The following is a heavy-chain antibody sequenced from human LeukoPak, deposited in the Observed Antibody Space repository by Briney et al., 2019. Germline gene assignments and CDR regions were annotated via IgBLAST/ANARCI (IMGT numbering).Heavy chain of an antibody. D-gene: IGHD2-15*01. J-gene: IGHJ4*02. CDR2: IKSKVNGETT. V-gene: IGHV3-15*01. CDR1: GFTFSNAW. CDR3: ARGGGWCDY. Sequence: PGGSLRLSCAASGFTFSNAWMSWVRQAPGKGLEWVGRIKSKVNGETTDYAAPVKGRFTISRDDSKNIAHLQMNSLKTEDTAVYYCARGGGWCDYWGQGTLVTVSS.